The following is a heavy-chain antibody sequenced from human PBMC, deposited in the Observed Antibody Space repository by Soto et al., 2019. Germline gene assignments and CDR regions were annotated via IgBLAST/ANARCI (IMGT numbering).Heavy chain of an antibody. CDR3: ARDPPYSSGWYFSDKNGWFDP. CDR2: ISAYNGNT. CDR1: GYTLTSYG. Sequence: QVQLVQSGAEVKKPGASVKVSCKASGYTLTSYGISWVRQAPGQGLEWMGWISAYNGNTNYAQKLQGRVTMTTDTSTSTAYMELRSLRSDDTAVYYCARDPPYSSGWYFSDKNGWFDPWGQGTLVTVSS. D-gene: IGHD6-19*01. V-gene: IGHV1-18*01. J-gene: IGHJ5*02.